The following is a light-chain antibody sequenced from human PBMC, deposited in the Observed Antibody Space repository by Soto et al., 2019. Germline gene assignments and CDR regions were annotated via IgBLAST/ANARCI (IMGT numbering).Light chain of an antibody. V-gene: IGKV1-27*01. CDR1: QGISNY. Sequence: DLQMTQSPSSLSAYVGDRVTITCRASQGISNYLAWYQQKPGKVPKLLIYAASTLQSGVPSRFSGSGSGTDFTLTISSLQPEDVATYYCQKYNSAPSFTFGGGTKVEIK. CDR2: AAS. CDR3: QKYNSAPSFT. J-gene: IGKJ4*01.